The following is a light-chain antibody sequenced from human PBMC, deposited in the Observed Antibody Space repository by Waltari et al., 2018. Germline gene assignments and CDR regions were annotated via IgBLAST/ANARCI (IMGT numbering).Light chain of an antibody. V-gene: IGKV1-33*01. Sequence: DIQMTQSPSSLSASVGDRVTITCQASQDISNYLNWYQQEPGKAPKLLIYDASNVETGVPSRFSGSGSGTDFTFTISSLQPEDIATYYCQQYDNLPPMLAFGGGTKVEIK. CDR1: QDISNY. J-gene: IGKJ4*01. CDR3: QQYDNLPPMLA. CDR2: DAS.